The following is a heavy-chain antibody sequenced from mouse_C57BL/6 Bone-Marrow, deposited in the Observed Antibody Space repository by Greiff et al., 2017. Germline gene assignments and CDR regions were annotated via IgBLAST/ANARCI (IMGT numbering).Heavy chain of an antibody. CDR2: IDPTSGGT. J-gene: IGHJ2*01. CDR3: ARSHYYGSFDY. Sequence: QVQLQQPGAELVKPGASVKLSCKASGYTFTSYWMHWVKQRPGRGLAWIGRIDPTSGGTKYNEKFKSKATLTVDKPSSTAYMQLSSLTSEDSAVYYCARSHYYGSFDYWGQGTTLTVSS. V-gene: IGHV1-72*01. D-gene: IGHD1-1*01. CDR1: GYTFTSYW.